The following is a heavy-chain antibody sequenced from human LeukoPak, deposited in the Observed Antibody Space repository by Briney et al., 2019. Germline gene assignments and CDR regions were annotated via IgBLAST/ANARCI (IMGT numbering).Heavy chain of an antibody. CDR2: IYYSGST. CDR1: GGSISSSSYY. J-gene: IGHJ3*02. CDR3: ARDRGYYDTSGYYGDAFDI. V-gene: IGHV4-39*07. Sequence: SETLSLTCTVSGGSISSSSYYWGWIRQPPGKGLEWIGSIYYSGSTYYNPSLKSRVTISLDTSKNQFSLNLTSVTAADTAVYYCARDRGYYDTSGYYGDAFDIWGQGTKVTVSS. D-gene: IGHD3-22*01.